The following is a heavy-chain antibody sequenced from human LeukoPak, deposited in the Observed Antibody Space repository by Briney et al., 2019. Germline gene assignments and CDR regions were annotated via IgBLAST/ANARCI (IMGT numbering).Heavy chain of an antibody. J-gene: IGHJ4*02. CDR2: INPNSGGT. V-gene: IGHV1-2*06. CDR1: LYTFTVYY. D-gene: IGHD3-22*01. Sequence: ASVKVSCKASLYTFTVYYMHWVRQAPGQGLEWMGRINPNSGGTNYAQKFQGRVTMTRDTSISTAYMELSRLRSDDTAVYYCAIYERSGDAGYWGQGTLVTVSS. CDR3: AIYERSGDAGY.